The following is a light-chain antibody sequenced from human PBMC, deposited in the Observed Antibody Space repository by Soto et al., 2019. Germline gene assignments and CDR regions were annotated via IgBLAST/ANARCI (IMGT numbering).Light chain of an antibody. CDR3: QHYNRYPYT. V-gene: IGKV1-5*01. CDR2: DAS. J-gene: IGKJ2*01. Sequence: DIHMTQSPSTLSASVGDRVTITCRASQSISSRLAWYQQKPGKVPKLLIYDASSLTSGVPSRFSGSGSGTEFTLTISSLQPDDFATYYCQHYNRYPYTFGQGTKLEIK. CDR1: QSISSR.